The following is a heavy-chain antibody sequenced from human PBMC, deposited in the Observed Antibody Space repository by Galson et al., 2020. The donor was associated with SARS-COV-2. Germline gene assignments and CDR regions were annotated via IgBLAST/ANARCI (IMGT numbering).Heavy chain of an antibody. V-gene: IGHV3-15*01. CDR3: TTAPTAVTYYFDY. D-gene: IGHD5-18*01. J-gene: IGHJ4*02. CDR1: GFTFSNAW. Sequence: TGGSLRLSCAASGFTFSNAWISWVRQAPGKGLEWVGRIKSKTDGGTTDYAAPVKGRFTLSRDDSKNTLSLQMNSLKTEDTAVYYCTTAPTAVTYYFDYWGQGTLVTVSS. CDR2: IKSKTDGGTT.